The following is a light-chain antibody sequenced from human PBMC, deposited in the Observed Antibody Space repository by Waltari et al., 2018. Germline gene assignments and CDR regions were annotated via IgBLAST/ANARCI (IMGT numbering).Light chain of an antibody. CDR2: GAS. J-gene: IGKJ1*01. CDR3: QQHNSWPRT. CDR1: QSIRSN. Sequence: EIVMTQSPATLSVSPGERATLSCRASQSIRSNLAWHQQKPGQAPRLLIYGASTRATGVPARFSGSGSGTDFTLTIDSLQSEDFAVYYCQQHNSWPRTFGQGTKVEIK. V-gene: IGKV3-15*01.